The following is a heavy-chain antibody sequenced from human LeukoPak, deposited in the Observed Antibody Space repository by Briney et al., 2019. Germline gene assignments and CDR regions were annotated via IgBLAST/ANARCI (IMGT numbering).Heavy chain of an antibody. CDR2: ISYDGSNK. Sequence: AGRSLRLSCAASGFTFSSYAMYWVRQAPGKGLEWVAVISYDGSNKYYADSVKGRFTISRDNSKNTLYLQMNSLRAEDTAVYYCASPLGDGLPGRWGQGTLVTVSS. J-gene: IGHJ4*02. CDR1: GFTFSSYA. CDR3: ASPLGDGLPGR. D-gene: IGHD5-24*01. V-gene: IGHV3-30-3*01.